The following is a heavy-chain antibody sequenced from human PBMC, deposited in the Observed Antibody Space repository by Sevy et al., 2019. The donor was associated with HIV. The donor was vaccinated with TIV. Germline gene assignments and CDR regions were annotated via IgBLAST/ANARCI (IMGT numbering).Heavy chain of an antibody. CDR2: INPNSGGT. CDR1: GYTFTGYY. D-gene: IGHD3-10*01. V-gene: IGHV1-2*02. Sequence: ASVKVSCKASGYTFTGYYMHWVRQAPGQGLEWMGWINPNSGGTNYAQKFQGRVTMTRDTSISTAYMELSRLRSDDTAVYYCASVPSRSMVYAFDIWGQGTMVTVSS. J-gene: IGHJ3*02. CDR3: ASVPSRSMVYAFDI.